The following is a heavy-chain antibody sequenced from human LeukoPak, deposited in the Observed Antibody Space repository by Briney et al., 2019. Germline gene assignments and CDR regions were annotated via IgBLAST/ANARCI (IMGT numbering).Heavy chain of an antibody. J-gene: IGHJ6*02. CDR3: ARDRMGDIVVVPAAIRGYYYYGMDV. Sequence: AASVKVSCKASGYTFTGYYMHWVRQAPGQGLEWMGWINPNSGGPNYAQKVQGRVSMPKDTSISTDYMELSRLRSDDTAVYYCARDRMGDIVVVPAAIRGYYYYGMDVWGQGTTVTVS. D-gene: IGHD2-2*01. V-gene: IGHV1-2*02. CDR1: GYTFTGYY. CDR2: INPNSGGP.